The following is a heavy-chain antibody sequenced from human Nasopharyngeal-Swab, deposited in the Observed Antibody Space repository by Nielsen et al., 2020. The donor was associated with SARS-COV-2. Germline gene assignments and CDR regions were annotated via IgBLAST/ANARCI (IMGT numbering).Heavy chain of an antibody. D-gene: IGHD5-12*01. V-gene: IGHV3-20*04. J-gene: IGHJ6*02. CDR1: GFTFDDYD. Sequence: GESLKISCAASGFTFDDYDMSWVRQRPGKGLEWVSAINWNGGSTGYADSVKGRFTISRDNAKNSLYLQMNSLRAEDTAVYYCAREFGYSGYDKRYYYYGMDVWGQGTTVTVSS. CDR2: INWNGGST. CDR3: AREFGYSGYDKRYYYYGMDV.